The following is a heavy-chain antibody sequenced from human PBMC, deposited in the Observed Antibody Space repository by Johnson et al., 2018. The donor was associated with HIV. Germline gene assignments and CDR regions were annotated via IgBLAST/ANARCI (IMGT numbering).Heavy chain of an antibody. Sequence: QVQLVESGGGLVKPGGSLRLSCAASGLTFSSYGMHWVRQAPGKGLAWVAVIWYAGSNKYYAESVKGRFTISRDNVKGFLYLQMNSLTAADTAVYYCVREHRADESFDLWGQGTMVTVSS. D-gene: IGHD1-14*01. CDR2: IWYAGSNK. V-gene: IGHV3-33*08. CDR1: GLTFSSYG. CDR3: VREHRADESFDL. J-gene: IGHJ3*01.